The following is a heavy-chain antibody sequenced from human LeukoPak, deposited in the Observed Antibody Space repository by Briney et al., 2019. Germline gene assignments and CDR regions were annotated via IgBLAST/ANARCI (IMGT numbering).Heavy chain of an antibody. CDR2: IYYSGST. CDR1: GGSISTYS. J-gene: IGHJ5*02. V-gene: IGHV4-59*08. D-gene: IGHD2-21*01. CDR3: ARRQQTGGDDWLANWFDP. Sequence: SETLSLTCTISGGSISTYSWNWIRQPPGQGLDWIGYIYYSGSTKYNPSLESRVTISVDTSKNQFSLKLNSVTAADTAFYYCARRQQTGGDDWLANWFDPWGLGTLVTVSS.